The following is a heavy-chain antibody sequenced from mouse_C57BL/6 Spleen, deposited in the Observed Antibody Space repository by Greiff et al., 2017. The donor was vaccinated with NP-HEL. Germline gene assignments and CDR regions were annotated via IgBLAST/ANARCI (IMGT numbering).Heavy chain of an antibody. V-gene: IGHV1-54*01. CDR3: AREDYAPFAY. CDR2: INPGSGGT. J-gene: IGHJ3*01. Sequence: VQLQQSGAELVRPGTSVKVSCKASGYAFTNYLIEWVQQRPGPGLELIGVINPGSGGTNYNEKFKGKATRTADKSSSTAYMQLSSLTSEDSAVYFCAREDYAPFAYWGQGTLVTVSA. D-gene: IGHD1-1*02. CDR1: GYAFTNYL.